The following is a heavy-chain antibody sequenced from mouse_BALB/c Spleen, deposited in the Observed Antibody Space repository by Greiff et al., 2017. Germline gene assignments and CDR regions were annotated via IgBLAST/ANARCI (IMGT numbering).Heavy chain of an antibody. CDR3: ARHDGNYEFAY. CDR1: GFSLTSYG. V-gene: IGHV2-6-2*01. Sequence: QVQLQQSGPDLVAPSQSLSITCTVSGFSLTSYGVHWVRQPPGKGLEWLVVIWRDGSTTYNSALKSRLSISKDNSKSQVFLKMNSLQTDDTAMYYCARHDGNYEFAYWGQGTLVTVSA. J-gene: IGHJ3*01. D-gene: IGHD2-1*01. CDR2: IWRDGST.